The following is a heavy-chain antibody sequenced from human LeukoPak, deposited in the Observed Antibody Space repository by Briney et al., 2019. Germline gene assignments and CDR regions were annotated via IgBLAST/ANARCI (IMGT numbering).Heavy chain of an antibody. J-gene: IGHJ4*02. CDR1: GFTFTDVW. Sequence: PGGSLRLSCAASGFTFTDVWMSWVRQTPGKGLEWVGRIISKSGGGTTDYAAPEKGRFTISRDDSKNMLYLQMNSLKAEDTAVYYCATHSNVWLLGNWGQGTLVTVSS. D-gene: IGHD6-19*01. CDR3: ATHSNVWLLGN. V-gene: IGHV3-15*01. CDR2: IISKSGGGTT.